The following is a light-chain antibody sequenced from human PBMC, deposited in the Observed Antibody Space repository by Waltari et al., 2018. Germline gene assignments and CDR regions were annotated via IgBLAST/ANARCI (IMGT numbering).Light chain of an antibody. Sequence: EIVLTQSPGTLSLSPGERATLSCRDSQRVSSSYLAWYQQKPGQAPRLLIYGASSRATGIPDRFSGSGSGTDFTLTISRLEPEDFAVYYCQQYGSSPRTFGQGTKVEIK. V-gene: IGKV3-20*01. CDR2: GAS. CDR3: QQYGSSPRT. J-gene: IGKJ1*01. CDR1: QRVSSSY.